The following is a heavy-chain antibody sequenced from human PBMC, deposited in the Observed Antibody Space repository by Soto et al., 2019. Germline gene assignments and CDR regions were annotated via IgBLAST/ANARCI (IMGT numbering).Heavy chain of an antibody. CDR3: ARDRSWWIAAADTGYYFDY. J-gene: IGHJ4*02. CDR2: IKQDGSEK. Sequence: EVQLVESGGGLVQPGGSLRLSCAASGFTFSSYWMSWVRQAPGKGLEWVANIKQDGSEKYYVDSVKGRFTISRDNAKNSLYLQMNSLRAEDTAVYYCARDRSWWIAAADTGYYFDYWGQGTLVTVSS. D-gene: IGHD6-25*01. CDR1: GFTFSSYW. V-gene: IGHV3-7*01.